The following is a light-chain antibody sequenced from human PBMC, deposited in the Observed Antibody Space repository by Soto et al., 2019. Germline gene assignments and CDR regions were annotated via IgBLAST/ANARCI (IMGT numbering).Light chain of an antibody. CDR3: AKWDDSLRGWV. CDR2: RNN. J-gene: IGLJ3*02. V-gene: IGLV1-47*01. CDR1: SSNIGDSY. Sequence: QSALTQPPSASGTPGQRVTISCSGSSSNIGDSYGYWFQQLPGTAPKLLIYRNNQRPSGVPDRFSGSKSGTSASLAISGLRPEDEADYYCAKWDDSLRGWVFGGGTKLTVL.